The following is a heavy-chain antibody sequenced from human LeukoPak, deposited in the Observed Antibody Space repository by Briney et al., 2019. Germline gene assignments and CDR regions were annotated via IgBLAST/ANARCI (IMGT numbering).Heavy chain of an antibody. V-gene: IGHV3-9*01. CDR3: AKDMKIAAAGTCFDY. Sequence: GGSLRLSCAASGFTFDDYAMHWVRQAPGKGLEWVSGISWNSGSIGYADSVKGRFTISRDNAKNSLYLQMNSLRAEDTALYYCAKDMKIAAAGTCFDYWGQGTLVTVSS. CDR2: ISWNSGSI. J-gene: IGHJ4*02. D-gene: IGHD6-13*01. CDR1: GFTFDDYA.